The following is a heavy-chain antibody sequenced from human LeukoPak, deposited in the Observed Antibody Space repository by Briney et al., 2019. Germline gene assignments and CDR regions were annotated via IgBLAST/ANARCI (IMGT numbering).Heavy chain of an antibody. CDR3: AREGTYGWYNWFDP. J-gene: IGHJ5*02. D-gene: IGHD6-19*01. CDR2: MFRTGST. Sequence: PSETLSLTCTVSGGFISSYYWSWIRQPPGEGLEWIGYMFRTGSTNYKPPLKSRVTITPDTSKNQFSLRLTSVTAADTAVYYCAREGTYGWYNWFDPWGQGTLVTVSS. V-gene: IGHV4-59*13. CDR1: GGFISSYY.